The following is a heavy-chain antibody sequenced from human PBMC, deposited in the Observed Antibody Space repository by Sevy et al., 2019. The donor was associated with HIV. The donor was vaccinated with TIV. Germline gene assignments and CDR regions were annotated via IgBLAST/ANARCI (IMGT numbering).Heavy chain of an antibody. V-gene: IGHV3-15*01. D-gene: IGHD2-2*01. CDR2: IKRKTDGGTR. Sequence: GGSLRLSCAASGFSFNNAWMNWVRQAPGKGLEWVGHIKRKTDGGTRDYAASVKGRFTISRDDSENTLFLQINSLKTEETAVYYCTTAPIVPARAYKYYGMVVWGQGTTVSDSS. J-gene: IGHJ6*02. CDR1: GFSFNNAW. CDR3: TTAPIVPARAYKYYGMVV.